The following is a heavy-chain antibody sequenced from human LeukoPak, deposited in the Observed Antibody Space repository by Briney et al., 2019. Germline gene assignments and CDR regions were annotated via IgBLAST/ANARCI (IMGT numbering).Heavy chain of an antibody. CDR2: ISTNGRT. CDR1: GDSISSGTYY. Sequence: SETLSLTCSVSGDSISSGTYYWSWIRQPAGKGLEWVGHISTNGRTNYNPSLKSRVTISIDASKNQFSLRLSSVTAADTAVYYCARVWSEEPRAYYHYKDVWGKGTPVTVSS. V-gene: IGHV4-61*09. D-gene: IGHD3-10*01. CDR3: ARVWSEEPRAYYHYKDV. J-gene: IGHJ6*03.